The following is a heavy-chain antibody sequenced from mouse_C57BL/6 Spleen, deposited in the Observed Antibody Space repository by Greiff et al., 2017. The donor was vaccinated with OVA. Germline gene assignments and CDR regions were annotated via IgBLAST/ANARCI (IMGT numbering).Heavy chain of an antibody. D-gene: IGHD2-4*01. CDR3: AMFPHYDYDEDYLDN. V-gene: IGHV1-74*01. J-gene: IGHJ2*01. CDR1: GYTFTSYW. CDR2: IHPSDSDT. Sequence: QVQLQQPGAELVKPGASVKVSCKASGYTFTSYWMHWVKQRPGQGLEWIGRIHPSDSDTNYNQKFKGKATLTVDKSSSTAYMQLSSLTSEDSAVYYWAMFPHYDYDEDYLDNWGQGTTLTVSS.